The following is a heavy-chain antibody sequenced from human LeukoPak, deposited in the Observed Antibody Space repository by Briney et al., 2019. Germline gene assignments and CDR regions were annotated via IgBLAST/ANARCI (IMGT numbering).Heavy chain of an antibody. J-gene: IGHJ4*02. V-gene: IGHV3-9*01. CDR2: ISWNSGSI. CDR3: AKDPGYYYDSSGYIDY. D-gene: IGHD3-22*01. Sequence: PGRSLRLSCAASGFTFDVYAMHWVPQAPGKGLEWVSGISWNSGSIGYADSVKGRFTISRDNAKNSLYLQMNSLRAEDTALYYCAKDPGYYYDSSGYIDYWGQGTLVTVSS. CDR1: GFTFDVYA.